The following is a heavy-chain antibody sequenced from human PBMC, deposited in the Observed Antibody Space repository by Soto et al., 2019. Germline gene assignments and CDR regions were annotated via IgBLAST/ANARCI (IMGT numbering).Heavy chain of an antibody. V-gene: IGHV4-34*01. J-gene: IGHJ5*02. D-gene: IGHD2-2*01. Sequence: QVQLQQWGAGLLKPSETLSLTCAVYGGSFSGYYWSWIRQPPGKGLEWIGEINHSGSTNYNPSLKGRVTISVDTSKNQFSLKLSSVTAADTAVYYCARGGCSSTSCYGMVSWFDPWGQGTLVTVSS. CDR3: ARGGCSSTSCYGMVSWFDP. CDR1: GGSFSGYY. CDR2: INHSGST.